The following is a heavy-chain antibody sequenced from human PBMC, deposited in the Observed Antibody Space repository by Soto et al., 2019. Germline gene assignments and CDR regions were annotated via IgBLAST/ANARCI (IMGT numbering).Heavy chain of an antibody. V-gene: IGHV1-2*02. Sequence: ASVKVSCKASGYTFTGYRMHWVRQAPGQGLEWMGWINPNSGGTNYAQKFQGRVTMTRDTSISTAYMELSRLRSDDTAVYYCARIRITIFGVPNAFDIWGQGTMVTV. D-gene: IGHD3-3*01. CDR2: INPNSGGT. J-gene: IGHJ3*02. CDR1: GYTFTGYR. CDR3: ARIRITIFGVPNAFDI.